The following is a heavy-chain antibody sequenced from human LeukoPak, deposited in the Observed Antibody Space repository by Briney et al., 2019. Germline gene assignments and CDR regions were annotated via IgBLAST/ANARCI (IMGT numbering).Heavy chain of an antibody. V-gene: IGHV4-39*01. CDR3: AVSNGGDAFDI. CDR2: IFYSGSP. J-gene: IGHJ3*02. Sequence: NPSETLSLTCGVSGGSISSSSLSWGRIRQPPRKGLEWIGTIFYSGSPYYNSSLKSRVTFSADTSKKQFSLNLRSVTAADTAVYYCAVSNGGDAFDIWGQGTVVTVSS. CDR1: GGSISSSSLS. D-gene: IGHD7-27*01.